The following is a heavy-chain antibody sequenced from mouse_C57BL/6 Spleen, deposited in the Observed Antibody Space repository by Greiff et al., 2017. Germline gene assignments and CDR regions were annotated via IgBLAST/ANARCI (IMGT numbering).Heavy chain of an antibody. J-gene: IGHJ2*01. CDR1: GYAFSSSW. V-gene: IGHV1-82*01. Sequence: QVQLQQSGPELVKPGASVKISCKASGYAFSSSWMNWVKQRPGKGLEWIGRIYPGDGDTNYNGKFKGKATLTADKSSSTAYMQLSSLTSEDSAVYFCARWVTTVVATPYWGQGTTLTVSS. D-gene: IGHD1-1*01. CDR2: IYPGDGDT. CDR3: ARWVTTVVATPY.